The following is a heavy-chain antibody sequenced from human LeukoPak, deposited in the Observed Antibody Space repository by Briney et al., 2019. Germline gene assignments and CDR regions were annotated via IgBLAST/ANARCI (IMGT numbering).Heavy chain of an antibody. Sequence: GGSLRLSCTASGFTFRTYAMNWVRQAPGKGLEWLSGISGSGNGTDYADSVKGRFTISRDNSKNMVYLQMNSLAVEDAATYYCARRTMSAFDSWGQGTLLSVSS. D-gene: IGHD5-24*01. J-gene: IGHJ4*02. CDR3: ARRTMSAFDS. V-gene: IGHV3-23*01. CDR1: GFTFRTYA. CDR2: ISGSGNGT.